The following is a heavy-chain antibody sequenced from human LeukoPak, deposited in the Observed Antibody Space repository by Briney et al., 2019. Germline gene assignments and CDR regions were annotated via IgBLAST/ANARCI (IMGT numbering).Heavy chain of an antibody. CDR1: GFTFSSYA. V-gene: IGHV3-23*01. D-gene: IGHD3-16*02. CDR3: AKLSSRDYFDY. J-gene: IGHJ4*02. Sequence: GGSLRLSCASYGFTFSSYAMSWVRQAPGKGLEWVSAISGSGGSTYYADSVKGRFTISRDNSKNTLYLQMNSLRAEDTAVYYCAKLSSRDYFDYWGQGTLVTVSS. CDR2: ISGSGGST.